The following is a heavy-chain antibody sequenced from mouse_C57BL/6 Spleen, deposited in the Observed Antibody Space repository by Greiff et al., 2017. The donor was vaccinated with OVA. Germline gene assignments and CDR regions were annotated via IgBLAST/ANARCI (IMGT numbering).Heavy chain of an antibody. V-gene: IGHV1-52*01. CDR2: IDPSDSET. CDR1: GYTFTSYW. Sequence: QVQLQQPGAELVRPGSSVKLSCKASGYTFTSYWMHWVKQRPIQGLEWIGNIDPSDSETHYNQKFKDKATLTVDKSSSTAYMQLSSLTSEDSAVYYCASSFYGSGYFDVWGTGTTVTVSS. J-gene: IGHJ1*03. CDR3: ASSFYGSGYFDV. D-gene: IGHD1-1*01.